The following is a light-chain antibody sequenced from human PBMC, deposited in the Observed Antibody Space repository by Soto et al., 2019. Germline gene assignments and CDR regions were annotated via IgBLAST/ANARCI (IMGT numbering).Light chain of an antibody. J-gene: IGKJ2*01. V-gene: IGKV3-11*01. CDR2: DAS. CDR1: QSVSVY. Sequence: EIVLTQSPATLSLSPGERATLSCRASQSVSVYLAWYQRKVGQAPRLLIYDASNRATGIPARFSGSGSGTDFTLTISSLEPEDFAVYYCQQRRNLPYTFGQGTNLEIK. CDR3: QQRRNLPYT.